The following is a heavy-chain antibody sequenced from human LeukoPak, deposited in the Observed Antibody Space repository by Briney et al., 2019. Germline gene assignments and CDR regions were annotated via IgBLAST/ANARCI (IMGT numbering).Heavy chain of an antibody. D-gene: IGHD6-13*01. CDR2: INSDGSST. Sequence: GGSLRLSCAASGFTFSSYWMHWVRQAPGKGLVWVSRINSDGSSTSYADSVKGRFTISRDNAKNTLYLQMNSLRAEDTAVYYCARLRAAGNLNWFDPWGQGTLVTVSS. CDR1: GFTFSSYW. CDR3: ARLRAAGNLNWFDP. J-gene: IGHJ5*02. V-gene: IGHV3-74*01.